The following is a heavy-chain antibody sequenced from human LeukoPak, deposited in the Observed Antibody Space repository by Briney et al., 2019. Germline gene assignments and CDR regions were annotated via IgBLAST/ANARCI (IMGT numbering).Heavy chain of an antibody. J-gene: IGHJ4*02. V-gene: IGHV4-59*01. CDR2: INYSGST. D-gene: IGHD1-1*01. Sequence: PSETLSLTCTVSDGSISNYYWSWIRQPPGKGLEWIGYINYSGSTKYNPPLKSRVTISIDTPKNQFSLKLSSVAAADTAVYYCARDWNGGIYFDYWGQGTLVTVSS. CDR1: DGSISNYY. CDR3: ARDWNGGIYFDY.